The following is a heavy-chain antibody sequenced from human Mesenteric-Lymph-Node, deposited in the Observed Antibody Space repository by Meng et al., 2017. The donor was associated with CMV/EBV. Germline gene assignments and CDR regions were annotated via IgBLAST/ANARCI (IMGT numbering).Heavy chain of an antibody. J-gene: IGHJ4*02. Sequence: SETLSLTCTVSGYSISSGYYWGWIRQPPGKGLEWIGTIYHSGSTYYNPSLKSRVTISVDTSKNQFSLKLSSVTAADTAVYYCARLSVVPAAIVDYWGQGTLVTVSS. CDR3: ARLSVVPAAIVDY. D-gene: IGHD2-2*02. V-gene: IGHV4-38-2*02. CDR1: GYSISSGYY. CDR2: IYHSGST.